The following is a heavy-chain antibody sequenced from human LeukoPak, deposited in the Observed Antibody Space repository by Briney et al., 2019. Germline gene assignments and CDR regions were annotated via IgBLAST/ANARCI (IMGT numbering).Heavy chain of an antibody. V-gene: IGHV1-69*13. Sequence: SVKVSCKASGGTFSSYAIGWVRQAPGQGLEWMGGIIPIFGTANYAQKFQGRVTITADESTSTAYMELSSLRSEDTAVYYCARDGSGSYPLADNWFDPWGQGTLVTVSS. J-gene: IGHJ5*02. CDR1: GGTFSSYA. CDR3: ARDGSGSYPLADNWFDP. D-gene: IGHD1-26*01. CDR2: IIPIFGTA.